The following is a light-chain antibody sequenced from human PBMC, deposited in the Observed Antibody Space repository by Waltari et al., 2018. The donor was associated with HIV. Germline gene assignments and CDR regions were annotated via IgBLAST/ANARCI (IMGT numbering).Light chain of an antibody. Sequence: QSVVTQPPSVSGTPGQTVTISCSGSTSNIGIKTVNWYQHLPGTAPKRRIYGNIPRPSGVPDRFSASKSGTSASLAISGLQSEDEADYYCASWDASLNGWVFGGGTKLTVL. CDR2: GNI. CDR1: TSNIGIKT. CDR3: ASWDASLNGWV. J-gene: IGLJ3*02. V-gene: IGLV1-44*01.